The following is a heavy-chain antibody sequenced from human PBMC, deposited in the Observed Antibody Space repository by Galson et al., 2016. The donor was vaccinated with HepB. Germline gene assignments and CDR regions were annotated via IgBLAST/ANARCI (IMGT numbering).Heavy chain of an antibody. Sequence: SLRLSCAASGFTFSGSAMHWVRQASGKGLEWVGRIRSKANSYATAYAASVKGRFTISRDDSKNTAYLQMNSLKTEDTAVYYCTSYGDYERYYYYGMDVWGQGTTVTDSS. CDR1: GFTFSGSA. CDR3: TSYGDYERYYYYGMDV. CDR2: IRSKANSYAT. V-gene: IGHV3-73*01. D-gene: IGHD4-17*01. J-gene: IGHJ6*02.